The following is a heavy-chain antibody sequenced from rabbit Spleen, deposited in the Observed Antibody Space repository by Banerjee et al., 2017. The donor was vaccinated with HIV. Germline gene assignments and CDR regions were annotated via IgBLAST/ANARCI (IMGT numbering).Heavy chain of an antibody. J-gene: IGHJ4*01. Sequence: QSLEESGGGLVKPGGSLKLSCKASGFTLSSYYMNWVRQAPGKGLEWIGYIDPVFGITYYANWVNGRFSISRENAQNTVFLQMTSLTAADTATYFCAIMDSSGWGDFNLWGPGTLVTVS. V-gene: IGHV1S7*01. CDR3: AIMDSSGWGDFNL. CDR2: IDPVFGIT. CDR1: GFTLSSYY. D-gene: IGHD4-1*01.